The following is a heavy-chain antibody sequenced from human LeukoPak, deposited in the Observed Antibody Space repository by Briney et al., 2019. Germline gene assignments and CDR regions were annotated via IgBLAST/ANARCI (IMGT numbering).Heavy chain of an antibody. Sequence: PGGTLRLSCAASGFTFSNYGMSWVRQAPGKGLEWVSTISGSGDTTYYADSVKGRFTISRDNSKNTLYLQMNSLRAEDTAVYYCAKHRKPYYYDSSGHYYFDYWGQGTLVTVSS. CDR1: GFTFSNYG. J-gene: IGHJ4*02. V-gene: IGHV3-23*01. D-gene: IGHD3-22*01. CDR2: ISGSGDTT. CDR3: AKHRKPYYYDSSGHYYFDY.